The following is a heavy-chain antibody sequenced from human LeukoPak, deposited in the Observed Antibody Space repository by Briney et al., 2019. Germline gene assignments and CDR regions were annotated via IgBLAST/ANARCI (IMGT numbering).Heavy chain of an antibody. V-gene: IGHV1-18*01. Sequence: ASVKVSCKAFGYTFNSYGISWVRQAPGQGLEWMGWISAYNGNTNYAQKLQGRVTMTTETSTSTAYMELRSLRSDDTAVYYCARDSGGQLELGYWGQGTLVTVSS. CDR1: GYTFNSYG. CDR2: ISAYNGNT. D-gene: IGHD1-1*01. J-gene: IGHJ4*02. CDR3: ARDSGGQLELGY.